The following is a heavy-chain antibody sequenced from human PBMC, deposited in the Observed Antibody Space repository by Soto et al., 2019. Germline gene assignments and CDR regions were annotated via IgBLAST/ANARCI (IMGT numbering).Heavy chain of an antibody. D-gene: IGHD5-12*01. J-gene: IGHJ4*02. CDR2: IWYDGSNK. CDR3: ARDWNPYSGYDRTYYFDY. Sequence: GGSLRLSCAASGFTFSSYGMHWVRQAPGKGLEWVAVIWYDGSNKYYADSVKGRFTISRDNSKNTLYLQMNSLRAEDTAVYYCARDWNPYSGYDRTYYFDYWGQGTLVTVSS. CDR1: GFTFSSYG. V-gene: IGHV3-33*01.